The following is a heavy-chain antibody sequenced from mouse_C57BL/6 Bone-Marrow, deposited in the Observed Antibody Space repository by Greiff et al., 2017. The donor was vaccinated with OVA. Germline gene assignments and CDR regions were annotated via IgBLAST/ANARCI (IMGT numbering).Heavy chain of an antibody. J-gene: IGHJ1*03. Sequence: QVHVKQPGAELVKPGASVKMSCKASGYTFTSYWITWVKQRPGQGLEWIGDIYPGSGSTNYNEKFKSKATLTVDTSSSTAYMQLSSLTSEDSAVYYCAREYDEGYWYFDVWGTGTTVTVSS. CDR1: GYTFTSYW. D-gene: IGHD2-14*01. CDR3: AREYDEGYWYFDV. CDR2: IYPGSGST. V-gene: IGHV1-55*01.